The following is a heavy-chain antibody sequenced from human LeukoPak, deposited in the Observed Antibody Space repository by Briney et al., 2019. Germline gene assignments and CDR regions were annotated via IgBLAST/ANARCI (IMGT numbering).Heavy chain of an antibody. J-gene: IGHJ4*02. D-gene: IGHD5-18*01. CDR3: ARDKGGYSYGNPDY. Sequence: GRSLRLSCAASGFTFSSYGMHWVRQAPGKGLEWVAVIWYDGSNKYYADSVKGRFTISRDNSKNTLYLQMNSLRAEDTAVYYCARDKGGYSYGNPDYWGQGTLVTVSS. CDR2: IWYDGSNK. V-gene: IGHV3-33*01. CDR1: GFTFSSYG.